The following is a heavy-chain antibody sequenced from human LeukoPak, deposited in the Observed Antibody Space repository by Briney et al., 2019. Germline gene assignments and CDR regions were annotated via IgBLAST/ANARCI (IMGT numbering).Heavy chain of an antibody. Sequence: GGSLRLSCKASGFSFSDFAMTWVRQAPGKGLEWVSTMSGRGDSTYYADSVKGRFTVSRDNSDNTLYLHTNSLRAEDTAVYFCANPDSSGFYFSMRSDFWGQGTLVTVSS. CDR3: ANPDSSGFYFSMRSDF. J-gene: IGHJ4*02. CDR1: GFSFSDFA. D-gene: IGHD3-22*01. V-gene: IGHV3-23*01. CDR2: MSGRGDST.